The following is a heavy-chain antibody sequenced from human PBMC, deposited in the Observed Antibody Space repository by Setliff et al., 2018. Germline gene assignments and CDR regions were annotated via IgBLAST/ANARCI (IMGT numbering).Heavy chain of an antibody. CDR1: GASLSSGTYY. D-gene: IGHD3-3*01. Sequence: PSETLSLTCTVSGASLSSGTYYWGWIRQPPGKGLEWIGYIYYSGSTNYNPSLKSRVTISVDTSKNQFSLKLSSVTAADTAVYYCARQGYYNFWSGYSEYYYYYMDVWGKGTTVTVS. CDR3: ARQGYYNFWSGYSEYYYYYMDV. CDR2: IYYSGST. V-gene: IGHV4-61*01. J-gene: IGHJ6*03.